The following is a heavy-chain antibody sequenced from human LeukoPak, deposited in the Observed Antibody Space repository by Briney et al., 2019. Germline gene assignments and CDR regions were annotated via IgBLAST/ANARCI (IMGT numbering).Heavy chain of an antibody. CDR3: ARDTKPGYGDYGAFDI. D-gene: IGHD4-17*01. CDR1: GFTFSSYS. CDR2: ISSSSYI. J-gene: IGHJ3*02. Sequence: KPGGSLRLSCAASGFTFSSYSMNWVRQAPGKGLEWVSSISSSSYIYFADSVKGRFSISRDDSKNSVYLQMNSLRAEDTAVYYCARDTKPGYGDYGAFDIWGQGTMVTVSS. V-gene: IGHV3-21*01.